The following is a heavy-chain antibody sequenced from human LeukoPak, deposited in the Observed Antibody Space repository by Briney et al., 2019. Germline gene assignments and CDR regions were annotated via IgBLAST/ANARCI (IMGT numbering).Heavy chain of an antibody. V-gene: IGHV3-11*01. CDR1: GFTFSDYY. D-gene: IGHD2-15*01. CDR3: AKGYCSGGSCYNWYFDL. CDR2: ISSSGSTI. J-gene: IGHJ2*01. Sequence: PGGSLRLSCAASGFTFSDYYMSWIRQAPGKGLEWVSYISSSGSTIYYADSVKGRFTISRDNAKNTLYLQMNSLRAEDTALYYCAKGYCSGGSCYNWYFDLWGRGTLVTVSS.